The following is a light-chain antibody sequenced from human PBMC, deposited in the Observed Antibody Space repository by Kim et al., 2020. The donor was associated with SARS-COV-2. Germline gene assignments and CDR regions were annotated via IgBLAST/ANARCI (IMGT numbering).Light chain of an antibody. CDR3: QQYGSSPPYT. Sequence: EIVLTQSPATLSLSPGERATLSCGASQSVSSSYLAWYQQKPGLAPRLLIYDASSRATGIPDRFSGSGSGTDFTLTICRLEPEDFAVYYCQQYGSSPPYTFGQGTKLEI. V-gene: IGKV3D-20*01. J-gene: IGKJ2*01. CDR1: QSVSSSY. CDR2: DAS.